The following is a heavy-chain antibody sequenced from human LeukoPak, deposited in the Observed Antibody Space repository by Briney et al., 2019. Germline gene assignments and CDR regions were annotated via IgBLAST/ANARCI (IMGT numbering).Heavy chain of an antibody. D-gene: IGHD3-22*01. J-gene: IGHJ5*02. CDR2: INPNTGDT. CDR3: ARASEYSSGYYDWFDL. V-gene: IGHV1-2*02. Sequence: ASVTVSCKASGYTFTGHYMHWVRQAPGQGLEWMGWINPNTGDTKYAQKFQGRVTMTRDTSISTAYMDLSTLRSDDTALYYCARASEYSSGYYDWFDLWGQGTLVTVSS. CDR1: GYTFTGHY.